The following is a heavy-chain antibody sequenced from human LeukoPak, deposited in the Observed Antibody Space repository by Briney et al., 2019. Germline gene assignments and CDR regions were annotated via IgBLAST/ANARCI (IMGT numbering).Heavy chain of an antibody. Sequence: PGGSLRLSCAASGFTFSSYAMSWVRQAPGKGLEWVSAISGSGGSTYYADSVKGRFTISRDNSKNTLYLQMNSLRAEDTAVYYCAKGGDCGLCYYYYMDVWGKGTTVTVSS. CDR2: ISGSGGST. J-gene: IGHJ6*03. D-gene: IGHD2-21*01. CDR1: GFTFSSYA. CDR3: AKGGDCGLCYYYYMDV. V-gene: IGHV3-23*01.